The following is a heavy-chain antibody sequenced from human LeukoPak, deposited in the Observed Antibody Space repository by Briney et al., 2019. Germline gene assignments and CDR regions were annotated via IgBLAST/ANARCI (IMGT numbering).Heavy chain of an antibody. Sequence: ASVKVSCKASGYTFSNYGISWVRQAPGQGLEWMGWISGYNGNTNYAQNLQGRVTVTTDTSTSTAYMELRSLRSDDTAVYYCARWSGGSDWLYHYGMDVWGQGTTVTVSS. D-gene: IGHD6-19*01. J-gene: IGHJ6*02. V-gene: IGHV1-18*01. CDR2: ISGYNGNT. CDR3: ARWSGGSDWLYHYGMDV. CDR1: GYTFSNYG.